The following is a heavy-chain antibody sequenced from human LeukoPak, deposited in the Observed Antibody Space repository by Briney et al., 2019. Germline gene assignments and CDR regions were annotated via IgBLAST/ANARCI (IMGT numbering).Heavy chain of an antibody. D-gene: IGHD6-19*01. CDR3: AKDIHSSGWFSNFDY. CDR2: ISWNSGSI. Sequence: GGSLRLSCAASGFTFDDYAMHWVRQAPGKGLEWVSGISWNSGSIGYADSVKGRFTISRDNAKNSLYLQMNSLRAEDMALYYCAKDIHSSGWFSNFDYWGQGTLVTVSS. V-gene: IGHV3-9*03. CDR1: GFTFDDYA. J-gene: IGHJ4*02.